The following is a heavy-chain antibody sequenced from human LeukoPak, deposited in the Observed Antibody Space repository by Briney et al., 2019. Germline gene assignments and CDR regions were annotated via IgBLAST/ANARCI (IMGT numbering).Heavy chain of an antibody. V-gene: IGHV4-59*08. CDR2: IHNSGRT. D-gene: IGHD1-26*01. CDR1: GGSVSSYY. J-gene: IGHJ4*02. CDR3: ATSAGHSGTYFDY. Sequence: SETLSLTCSVSGGSVSSYYWSWIRQSPGKGLEWVGYIHNSGRTNYNPSLKSRVAISVDTSKNQFSLNLSSVTAADTAVYYCATSAGHSGTYFDYWGQGTLVTVSS.